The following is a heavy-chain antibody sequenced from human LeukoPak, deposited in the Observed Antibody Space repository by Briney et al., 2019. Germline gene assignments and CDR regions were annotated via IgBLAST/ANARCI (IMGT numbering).Heavy chain of an antibody. Sequence: SETLSLTCAVYGGSFSGYYWSWIRQPPGKGLEWIGEINHSGSTNYNPSLKSRVTISVDTSKNQFSLKLSSVTAADTAVYYCASSSVQDYDSSGYLTYQLDYWGQGTLVTVSS. V-gene: IGHV4-34*01. J-gene: IGHJ4*02. CDR2: INHSGST. D-gene: IGHD3-22*01. CDR1: GGSFSGYY. CDR3: ASSSVQDYDSSGYLTYQLDY.